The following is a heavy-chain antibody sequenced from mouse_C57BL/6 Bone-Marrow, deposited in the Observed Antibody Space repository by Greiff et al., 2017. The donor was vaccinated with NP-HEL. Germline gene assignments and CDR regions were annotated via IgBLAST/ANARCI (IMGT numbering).Heavy chain of an antibody. Sequence: VQLQQPGAELVKPGASVKLSCKASGYTFTSYWMQWVKQRPGQGLEWIGEIDPSDSYTNYNQKFKGKATLTVDTSSSTAYMQLSSLTSEDSAVYYCAREGYGSSYAMDYWGQGTSVTVSS. V-gene: IGHV1-50*01. CDR3: AREGYGSSYAMDY. CDR1: GYTFTSYW. J-gene: IGHJ4*01. D-gene: IGHD1-1*01. CDR2: IDPSDSYT.